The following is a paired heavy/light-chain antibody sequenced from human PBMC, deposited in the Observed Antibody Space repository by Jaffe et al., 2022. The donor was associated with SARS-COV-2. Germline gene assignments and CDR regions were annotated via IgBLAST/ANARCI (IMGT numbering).Light chain of an antibody. V-gene: IGKV4-1*01. CDR2: WAS. J-gene: IGKJ1*01. CDR1: HSLLYSSNNRNY. Sequence: DIVVTQSPDFLAVSLGERATINCKSSHSLLYSSNNRNYLAWYQQKPGQPPKLLIYWASTRESGVPDRFSGSGSGTDFTLTISRLQAEDVAVYYCQQYYGTPRTFGQGTKVEIK. CDR3: QQYYGTPRT.
Heavy chain of an antibody. CDR3: ARGGSPYSETSGQYNWFDS. CDR1: GFSFTDYG. J-gene: IGHJ5*01. D-gene: IGHD2-15*01. Sequence: QVQLVQSGSELKKPGASVKVSCTASGFSFTDYGINWLRQAPGQGLEWLGWLNTNTGDPTYAQGFTGRFVFSLDTSVGTAYLQISSLEAEDTAVYYCARGGSPYSETSGQYNWFDSWGQGILVTVSS. CDR2: LNTNTGDP. V-gene: IGHV7-4-1*02.